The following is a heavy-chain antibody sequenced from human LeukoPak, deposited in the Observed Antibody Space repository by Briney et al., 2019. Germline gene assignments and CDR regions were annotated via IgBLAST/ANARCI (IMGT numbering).Heavy chain of an antibody. D-gene: IGHD3-16*02. J-gene: IGHJ4*02. CDR1: GFTFSYHW. CDR3: TGRKSTFGGVIADY. V-gene: IGHV3-73*01. CDR2: IRSKANSYAT. Sequence: GGSLRLSCAASGFTFSYHWMTWVRQASGKGLEWVGRIRSKANSYATAYAASVKGRFTISRDDSKNTAYLQMNSLKTEDTAVYYCTGRKSTFGGVIADYWGQGTLVTVSS.